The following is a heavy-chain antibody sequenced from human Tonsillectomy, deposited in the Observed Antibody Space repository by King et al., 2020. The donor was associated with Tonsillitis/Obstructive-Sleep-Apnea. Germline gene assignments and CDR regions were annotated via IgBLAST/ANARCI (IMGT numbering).Heavy chain of an antibody. V-gene: IGHV4-31*03. CDR1: GGSISSGGYY. CDR3: ARDRCSGGSCYPDY. J-gene: IGHJ4*02. D-gene: IGHD2-15*01. CDR2: IYYSGST. Sequence: VQLQESGPGLVKPSQTLSLTCTVSGGSISSGGYYWSWIRQHPGKGLEWIGYIYYSGSTYYNPSLKSRVTITVDTSKNQFSLKLSSVTAADTAVYYCARDRCSGGSCYPDYWGQGTLVTVSS.